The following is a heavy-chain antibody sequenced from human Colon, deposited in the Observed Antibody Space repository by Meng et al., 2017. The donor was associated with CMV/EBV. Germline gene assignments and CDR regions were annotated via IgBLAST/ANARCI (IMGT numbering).Heavy chain of an antibody. D-gene: IGHD1-26*01. J-gene: IGHJ2*01. CDR3: ARTALMQGAGGHWYFDL. CDR1: GSIGGSYY. V-gene: IGHV4-31*02. Sequence: GSIGGSYYGSWIRQHPGKGLEWIGCMYYFETTYNNTYLKSRQNMTIDTTMKNFSQNLTTVTAADTAIYYCARTALMQGAGGHWYFDLWGHGTLVTVSS. CDR2: MYYFETT.